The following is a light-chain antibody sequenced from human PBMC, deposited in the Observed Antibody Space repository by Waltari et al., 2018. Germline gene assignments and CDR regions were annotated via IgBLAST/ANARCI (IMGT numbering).Light chain of an antibody. V-gene: IGKV1-39*01. CDR1: QSIATY. Sequence: DIQLTQSPSSLSASVGDRVTITCRASQSIATYLNWYQEKPGKAPKLLIFAASSLQSGVPSRFSGSGSGTGFTLSISSLQPEDFATYYCQQSLISPWTFGQGTKVEIK. CDR2: AAS. CDR3: QQSLISPWT. J-gene: IGKJ1*01.